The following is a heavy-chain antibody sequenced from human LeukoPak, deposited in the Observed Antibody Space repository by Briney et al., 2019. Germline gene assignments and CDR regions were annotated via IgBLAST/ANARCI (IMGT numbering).Heavy chain of an antibody. D-gene: IGHD5-24*01. V-gene: IGHV4-34*01. CDR2: INHSGST. CDR3: ARGSERWLQSVAPTN. CDR1: GGSFSGYY. Sequence: PSETLSLTCAVYGGSFSGYYWSWIRQPPGKGLEWIGEINHSGSTNYNPSLKSRVTISVDTSKNQFSLKLSSVTAADTAVYYCARGSERWLQSVAPTNWGQGTLVTVSS. J-gene: IGHJ4*02.